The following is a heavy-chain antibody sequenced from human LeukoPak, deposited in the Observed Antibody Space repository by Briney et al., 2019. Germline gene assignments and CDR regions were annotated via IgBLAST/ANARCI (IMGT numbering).Heavy chain of an antibody. CDR1: GYSFTSYW. D-gene: IGHD3-16*01. CDR2: IYPGDSDT. J-gene: IGHJ4*02. CDR3: ARQGEFNDYDLKD. Sequence: GESLQISCKGSGYSFTSYWIGWVRQMPGKGLEWMGIIYPGDSDTRYSPSFQGQVTISADKSISTAYLQWSSLKASDTAMYYCARQGEFNDYDLKDWGQGTLVTASS. V-gene: IGHV5-51*01.